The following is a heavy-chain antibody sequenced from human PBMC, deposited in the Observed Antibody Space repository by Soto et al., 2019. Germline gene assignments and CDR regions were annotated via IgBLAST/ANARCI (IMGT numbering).Heavy chain of an antibody. V-gene: IGHV4-59*13. Sequence: QVQLQESGPGLVKPSETLSLTCTVSGGSISSYSWSWIRQPPGKGLQWIGYIYYSGRTNYTPSLKSRVTISLDTSKKQISMKLSSVTAADSAVYYCASGGWTHDILTGYYLWGQGTMVTVSS. CDR2: IYYSGRT. CDR3: ASGGWTHDILTGYYL. CDR1: GGSISSYS. J-gene: IGHJ3*01. D-gene: IGHD3-9*01.